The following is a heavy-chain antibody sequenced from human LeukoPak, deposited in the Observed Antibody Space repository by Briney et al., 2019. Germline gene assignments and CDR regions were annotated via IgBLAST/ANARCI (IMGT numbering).Heavy chain of an antibody. J-gene: IGHJ4*02. CDR3: AKESGALGAPLYDY. CDR2: ISDNGGGR. D-gene: IGHD4/OR15-4a*01. CDR1: GFIFRNYA. Sequence: GGSLRLSCGASGFIFRNYAMSWVRQAPGEGLEWVSGISDNGGGRYYADSVKGRFTISRDNSKNMLYLQMNSLRAEDTAVYYCAKESGALGAPLYDYWGRGILVTASS. V-gene: IGHV3-23*01.